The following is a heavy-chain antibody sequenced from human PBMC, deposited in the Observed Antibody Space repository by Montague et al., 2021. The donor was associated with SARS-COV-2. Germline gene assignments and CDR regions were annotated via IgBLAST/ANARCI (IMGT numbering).Heavy chain of an antibody. CDR3: ARGDVGMATIKSGGPSYHFDY. D-gene: IGHD5-24*01. Sequence: SETLSLTCTVSGGSISSYYWSWIRQPPGKGLEWIGYIYYSGSTKYNPSLKSPVTISVDTSKNQFSLKLSSVTAADTAVYYCARGDVGMATIKSGGPSYHFDYWGQGTLVTVSS. V-gene: IGHV4-59*13. CDR1: GGSISSYY. CDR2: IYYSGST. J-gene: IGHJ4*02.